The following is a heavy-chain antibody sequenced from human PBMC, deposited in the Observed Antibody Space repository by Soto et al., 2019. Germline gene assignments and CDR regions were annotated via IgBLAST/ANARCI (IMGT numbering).Heavy chain of an antibody. D-gene: IGHD3-3*02. CDR2: ISGYTGNT. CDR1: GYDFTNWG. J-gene: IGHJ4*02. Sequence: QVPLVQSGAEVKRPGASVKVSCKASGYDFTNWGLSRVRQAPGQGPEWMGWISGYTGNTNYAQKFQGRVTMTTDTFTTTGYMELWGLTSDETAVYYCARGIVGRGEMAAVLSDYWGQGTLVTVSS. CDR3: ARGIVGRGEMAAVLSDY. V-gene: IGHV1-18*01.